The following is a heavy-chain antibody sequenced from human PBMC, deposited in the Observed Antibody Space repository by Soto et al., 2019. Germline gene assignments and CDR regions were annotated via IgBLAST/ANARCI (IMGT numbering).Heavy chain of an antibody. D-gene: IGHD5-12*01. V-gene: IGHV3-30*02. CDR1: GFTFSSYG. J-gene: IGHJ4*02. CDR3: VKGAGWLQDVDY. CDR2: IWYDGSSK. Sequence: GGSLRLSCAASGFTFSSYGMHWVRQAPGKGLEWVAFIWYDGSSKYYADSVKGRFSISRDNSENTLYLQMSSLRAEDTAVYYCVKGAGWLQDVDYWGQGTLVTVSS.